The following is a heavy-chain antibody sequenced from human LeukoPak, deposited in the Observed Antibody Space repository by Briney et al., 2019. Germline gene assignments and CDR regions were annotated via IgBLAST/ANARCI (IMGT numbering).Heavy chain of an antibody. CDR3: ALSASGDLDAFDY. CDR1: GFTFSTYW. V-gene: IGHV3-30*02. D-gene: IGHD4-17*01. CDR2: IQYDGGNT. J-gene: IGHJ3*01. Sequence: GSLRLSCAASGFTFSTYWMSWVRQAPGKGLEWVAFIQYDGGNTYYADSVKGRFTVSRDNSKNILYLQMNTLRFEDTAVYYPALSASGDLDAFDYWGQGTMVTVSS.